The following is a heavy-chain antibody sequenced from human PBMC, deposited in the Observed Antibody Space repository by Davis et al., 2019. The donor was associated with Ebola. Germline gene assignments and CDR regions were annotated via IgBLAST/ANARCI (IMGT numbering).Heavy chain of an antibody. V-gene: IGHV3-73*01. CDR3: TVRFDY. CDR2: VRSKADFYET. CDR1: GLTFTDSA. Sequence: GESLKISCVASGLTFTDSAIHWLRQAPGKGLEWVGRVRSKADFYETSYGASVRGRFIISRDDSKKMAYLQMNSLQTGDTAIYYCTVRFDYWGRGTLVTVSS. J-gene: IGHJ4*02.